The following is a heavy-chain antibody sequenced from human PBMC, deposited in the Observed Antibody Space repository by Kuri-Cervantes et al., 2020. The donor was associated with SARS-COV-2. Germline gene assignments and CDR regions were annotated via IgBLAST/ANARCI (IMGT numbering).Heavy chain of an antibody. V-gene: IGHV3-23*03. CDR1: GLTFSTFA. CDR2: IDNAASNT. Sequence: GESLKISCAASGLTFSTFAMGWVRQAPGKGLEWVSFIDNAASNTYYADFVKGRFTLSRDSSTNMVSLQMNSLRGDDTAVYYCAKDLYESGGYTWAYWGQGTRVTVSS. J-gene: IGHJ4*02. CDR3: AKDLYESGGYTWAY. D-gene: IGHD3-22*01.